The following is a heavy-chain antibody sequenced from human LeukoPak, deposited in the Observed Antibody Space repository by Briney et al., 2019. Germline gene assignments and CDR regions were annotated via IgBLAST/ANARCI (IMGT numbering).Heavy chain of an antibody. Sequence: GGSLRLSCAASGFSLSSYGMNWVRQAPGKGLEWVSYFSSSTTIIYYADSVKGRFTISRDNAKNSLYLQMNSLRADDTAVYYCARDPSSGHRKYYFDYWGQGTLVTVSS. CDR1: GFSLSSYG. D-gene: IGHD3-22*01. V-gene: IGHV3-48*04. J-gene: IGHJ4*02. CDR3: ARDPSSGHRKYYFDY. CDR2: FSSSTTII.